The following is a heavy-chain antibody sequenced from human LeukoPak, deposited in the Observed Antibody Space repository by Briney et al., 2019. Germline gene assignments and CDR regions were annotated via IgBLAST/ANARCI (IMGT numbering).Heavy chain of an antibody. J-gene: IGHJ3*02. CDR1: GGSFSGYY. V-gene: IGHV4-34*01. Sequence: SETLSLTCAVYGGSFSGYYWSWIRQPPGKGLEWIGEINHSGSANYNPSLKSRVTISVDTSKNQFSLKLSSVTAADTAVYYCARGSGWYGGAFDIWGQGTMVTVSS. D-gene: IGHD6-19*01. CDR3: ARGSGWYGGAFDI. CDR2: INHSGSA.